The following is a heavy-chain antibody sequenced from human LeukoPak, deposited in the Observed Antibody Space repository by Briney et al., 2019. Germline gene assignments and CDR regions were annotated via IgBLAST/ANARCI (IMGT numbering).Heavy chain of an antibody. CDR3: ARDLSVNYNYLAY. CDR2: IKQDGSEK. CDR1: GFTLSSYW. J-gene: IGHJ4*02. D-gene: IGHD5-24*01. Sequence: PGGSLRLSCAASGFTLSSYWMSWVRQAPGKGLEWVANIKQDGSEKYYVDSVKGRFTISRDNVKNSLYLHMNSLRAEDTAVYYCARDLSVNYNYLAYWGQGTLVTVSS. V-gene: IGHV3-7*01.